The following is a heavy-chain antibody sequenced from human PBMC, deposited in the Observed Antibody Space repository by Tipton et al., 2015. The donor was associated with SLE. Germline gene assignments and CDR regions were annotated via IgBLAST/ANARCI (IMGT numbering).Heavy chain of an antibody. CDR3: ARYFYDSSGVCLFDL. J-gene: IGHJ4*02. D-gene: IGHD3-22*01. CDR1: GGSISGYH. V-gene: IGHV4-31*03. Sequence: TLSLTCTVSGGSISGYHWSWLRQHPGKGLEWIGYVFSSGTTYYNPSLQGRLSMSLDTSKNQLSLQLSSVTSADTAVYYCARYFYDSSGVCLFDLWGQGTLVTVSS. CDR2: VFSSGTT.